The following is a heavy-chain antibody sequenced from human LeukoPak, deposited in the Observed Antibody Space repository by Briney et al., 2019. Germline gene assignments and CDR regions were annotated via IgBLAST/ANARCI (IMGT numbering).Heavy chain of an antibody. CDR1: GFTFSSYD. J-gene: IGHJ4*02. D-gene: IGHD1-1*01. V-gene: IGHV3-23*01. CDR2: IRPSGDNT. Sequence: GGALRLSCAASGFTFSSYDMTWVRQAPGRGLEWVSSIRPSGDNTYYADSVKGRFTISRDNSKNTLYLQMNSLRAEDTAVYYCAKARTGTTGDYWGQGTLVTVSS. CDR3: AKARTGTTGDY.